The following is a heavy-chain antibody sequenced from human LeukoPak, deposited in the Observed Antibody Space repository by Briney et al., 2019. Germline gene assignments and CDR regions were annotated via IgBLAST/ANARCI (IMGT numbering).Heavy chain of an antibody. V-gene: IGHV4-59*01. D-gene: IGHD2-15*01. Sequence: PSETLSLTCSVSGGSISSYYWTWVRQPPGKGLEWIGYIYYSGSTNYNPSLKSRVTMSIDTSKNQFSLQLSSVTAADTAVYYCASALQGGFAYWGQGTLVTVSS. J-gene: IGHJ4*02. CDR3: ASALQGGFAY. CDR1: GGSISSYY. CDR2: IYYSGST.